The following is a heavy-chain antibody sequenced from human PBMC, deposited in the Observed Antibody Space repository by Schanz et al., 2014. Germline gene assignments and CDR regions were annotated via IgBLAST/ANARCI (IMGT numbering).Heavy chain of an antibody. CDR1: GFSFSSYA. CDR2: ISGRDGST. D-gene: IGHD1-1*01. V-gene: IGHV3-23*01. J-gene: IGHJ3*02. CDR3: ARGGRTAGAFDI. Sequence: EVQLLESGGGLVEPGGSLRLSCAASGFSFSSYAMGWVRQARGKGLEWVSAISGRDGSTYYADSVRGRFTISRDNSKNTLYLQMNSLRTEDTAVYYCARGGRTAGAFDIWGQGTMVTVSS.